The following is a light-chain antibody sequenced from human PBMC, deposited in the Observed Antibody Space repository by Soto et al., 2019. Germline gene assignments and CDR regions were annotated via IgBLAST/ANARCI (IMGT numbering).Light chain of an antibody. CDR2: EVN. J-gene: IGLJ1*01. CDR3: ASFSRGTILV. Sequence: QSALTQPASVSGSPGQSVTISCTGPRSDIGDSNFISWYQHSPGKAPRLLIYEVNNRPSGVSKRFSGSKAGNTASLTISGLLDDDEADYFCASFSRGTILVFGSGTKVTVL. CDR1: RSDIGDSNF. V-gene: IGLV2-14*01.